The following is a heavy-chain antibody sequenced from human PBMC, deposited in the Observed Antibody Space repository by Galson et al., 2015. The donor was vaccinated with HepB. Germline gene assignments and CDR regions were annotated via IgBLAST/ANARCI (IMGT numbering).Heavy chain of an antibody. D-gene: IGHD3-16*01. CDR2: LRSDGTRT. J-gene: IGHJ4*02. Sequence: SLRLSCAASGFTFSSYYMYWVRQAPGKGPVWVSRLRSDGTRTSYADSVKGRFTISRDNAKNTLYLQMNSLRAEDTAVYYCARDLKGGMDSWGQGTLVTVSS. CDR3: ARDLKGGMDS. V-gene: IGHV3-74*01. CDR1: GFTFSSYY.